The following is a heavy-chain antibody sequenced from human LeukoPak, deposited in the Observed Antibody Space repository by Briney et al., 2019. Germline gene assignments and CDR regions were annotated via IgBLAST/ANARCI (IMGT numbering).Heavy chain of an antibody. D-gene: IGHD1-26*01. CDR1: GGSFSSYT. V-gene: IGHV1-69*05. J-gene: IGHJ4*02. Sequence: GASVKVSCKASGGSFSSYTISWVRQAPGQGLEWLGRIIPIFGTTTYAQKFQGRVTIITDASTSTVYMELSSLRSEDTAVYYCARGTVGARGYFDYWGQGTLVTVSS. CDR2: IIPIFGTT. CDR3: ARGTVGARGYFDY.